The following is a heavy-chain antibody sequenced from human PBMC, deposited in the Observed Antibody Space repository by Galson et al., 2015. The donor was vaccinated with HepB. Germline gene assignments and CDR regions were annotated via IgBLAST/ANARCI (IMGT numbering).Heavy chain of an antibody. CDR3: AKDIAENEIYLGTFDI. Sequence: SLRLSCAASGFTFDDYAMHWVRQAPGKGLEWVSGISWNSGYIGYADSVKGRFTISRDNAKNSLYPQMNSLRAEDTALYYCAKDIAENEIYLGTFDIWGQGTMVTVSS. D-gene: IGHD2/OR15-2a*01. J-gene: IGHJ3*02. CDR2: ISWNSGYI. CDR1: GFTFDDYA. V-gene: IGHV3-9*01.